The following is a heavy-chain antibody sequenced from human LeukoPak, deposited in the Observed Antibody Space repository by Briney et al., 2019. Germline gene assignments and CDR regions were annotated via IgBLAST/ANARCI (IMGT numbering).Heavy chain of an antibody. J-gene: IGHJ4*02. Sequence: ASVKVSCKXSGYTFTGYYMHWVRQAPRQGLEWMGRINPNSGGTNYAQKFQGRVTMTRDTSISTAYMELSRLRSDDTAVYYCASETYYYDSSGHHYWGQGTLVTVSS. V-gene: IGHV1-2*06. D-gene: IGHD3-22*01. CDR3: ASETYYYDSSGHHY. CDR2: INPNSGGT. CDR1: GYTFTGYY.